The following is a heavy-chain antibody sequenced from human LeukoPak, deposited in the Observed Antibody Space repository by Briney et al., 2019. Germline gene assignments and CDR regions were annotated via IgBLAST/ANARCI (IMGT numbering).Heavy chain of an antibody. D-gene: IGHD3-22*01. CDR1: GGTFTSYY. J-gene: IGHJ4*02. CDR3: ARELYDSSGYYYYFDY. Sequence: ASAKVSCKASGGTFTSYYMHWVRQAPGQGLEWMGIINPSGGSTSYAQKFQGRVTMTRDTSTSTVYMELSSLRSEDTAVYYCARELYDSSGYYYYFDYWGQGTLVTVSS. CDR2: INPSGGST. V-gene: IGHV1-46*01.